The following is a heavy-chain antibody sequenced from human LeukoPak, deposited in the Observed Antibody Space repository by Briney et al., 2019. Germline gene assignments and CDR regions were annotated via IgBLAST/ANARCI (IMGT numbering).Heavy chain of an antibody. D-gene: IGHD3-22*01. J-gene: IGHJ4*02. CDR1: GGSFSGYY. Sequence: SETLSLTCAVYGGSFSGYYWSWIRQPPGKGLEWIGEINHSGSTNYNPSLKSRVTISVDTSKNQFSLKLSSVTAADTAVYYCARGQGGSSHYYDRGTYYFDYWGQGTLVTVSS. CDR2: INHSGST. CDR3: ARGQGGSSHYYDRGTYYFDY. V-gene: IGHV4-34*01.